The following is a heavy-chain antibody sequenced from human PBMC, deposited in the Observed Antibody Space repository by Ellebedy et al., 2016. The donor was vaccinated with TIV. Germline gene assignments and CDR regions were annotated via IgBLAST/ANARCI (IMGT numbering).Heavy chain of an antibody. CDR1: GGTFSSYA. CDR2: IIGMFGTT. CDR3: ARAHTYYFYYMGV. J-gene: IGHJ6*03. V-gene: IGHV1-69*13. Sequence: ASVKVSXXTSGGTFSSYAVSWERQAPGQGLEWMGGIIGMFGTTTYAQKFQGRITVSADESTSTAYMELTSLRSDDTAVYYCARAHTYYFYYMGVWGKGTTVTVSS.